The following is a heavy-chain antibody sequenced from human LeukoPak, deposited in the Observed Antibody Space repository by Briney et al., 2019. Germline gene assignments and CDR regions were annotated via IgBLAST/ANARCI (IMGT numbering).Heavy chain of an antibody. J-gene: IGHJ4*02. D-gene: IGHD3-22*01. CDR1: GFTFSNCA. CDR3: ARDLMYYHDSSGDY. V-gene: IGHV3-30*04. Sequence: GGSLRLSCAASGFTFSNCAMHWLRQAPGKGLEWVAAISFDGSNKYYADSVKGRFTISRDNSKDTLYLQMNSLRAEDTAVYYCARDLMYYHDSSGDYWGQGTPVTVSS. CDR2: ISFDGSNK.